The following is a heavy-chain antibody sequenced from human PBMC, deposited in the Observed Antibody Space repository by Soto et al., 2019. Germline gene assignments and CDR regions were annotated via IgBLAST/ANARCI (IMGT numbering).Heavy chain of an antibody. V-gene: IGHV3-74*01. CDR1: GFTFSSNW. J-gene: IGHJ4*02. Sequence: EVQLVESGGGLVQPGGSLRLSCAASGFTFSSNWMNWVRQGPGKGLVWVSRINSDGSDTSYADSVKGRFTISRDNAKNTLYLQMNSLRAEDTAVYYCARLDSTKWAFDYWGQGTLVPVSS. D-gene: IGHD1-26*01. CDR2: INSDGSDT. CDR3: ARLDSTKWAFDY.